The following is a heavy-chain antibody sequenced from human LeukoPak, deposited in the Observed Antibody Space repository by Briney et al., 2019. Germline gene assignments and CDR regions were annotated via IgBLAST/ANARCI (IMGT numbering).Heavy chain of an antibody. Sequence: GGSLRLSCAASGFTVNNNYINWVRQAPGKGLEWVSVIYSGGSTYYADSVKGRFTISRDNSKNTLYLQMNSLRAEDTAVYYCARLGTTVTQFDLGGQGTLVTVSS. J-gene: IGHJ4*02. CDR1: GFTVNNNY. D-gene: IGHD4-17*01. CDR2: IYSGGST. CDR3: ARLGTTVTQFDL. V-gene: IGHV3-66*01.